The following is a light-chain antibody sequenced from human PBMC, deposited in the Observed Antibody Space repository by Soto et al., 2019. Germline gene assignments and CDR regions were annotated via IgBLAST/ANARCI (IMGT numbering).Light chain of an antibody. CDR2: SNN. Sequence: QSVLTQPPSASGTPGQGVIISCSGSSSNIGRNTVNWYQQLPGTAPKLLIYSNNQRPSGVPDRFSGSKSGTSASLAISGLQSEDEADYYCAAWDDRLNGVVFGGGTKLTVL. CDR1: SSNIGRNT. CDR3: AAWDDRLNGVV. V-gene: IGLV1-44*01. J-gene: IGLJ2*01.